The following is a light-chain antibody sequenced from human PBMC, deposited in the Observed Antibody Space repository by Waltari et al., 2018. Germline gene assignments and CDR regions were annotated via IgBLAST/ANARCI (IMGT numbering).Light chain of an antibody. Sequence: QSSLTPPPSVSGSPGQSITISCTATRSDVGFYNYVSWYQQHPGKAPKLMIYDVSERPSGVSNRFSGFKSGNTASLTISGLQAEDEADYYCNSYAGSSSWVFGGGTKLTVL. J-gene: IGLJ3*02. CDR3: NSYAGSSSWV. CDR1: RSDVGFYNY. CDR2: DVS. V-gene: IGLV2-14*01.